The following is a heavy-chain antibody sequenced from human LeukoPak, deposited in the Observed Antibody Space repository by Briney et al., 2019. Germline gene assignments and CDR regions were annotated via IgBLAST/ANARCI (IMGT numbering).Heavy chain of an antibody. V-gene: IGHV3-11*01. CDR2: ISSSGSTI. CDR1: GFTFSDYY. CDR3: ARDHYGSGSYPYYGMDV. D-gene: IGHD3-10*01. Sequence: KTGGSLRLSCAASGFTFSDYYMSWIRQAPGKGLEWVSYISSSGSTIYYADSVKGRFTISRDNAKNSLYLQMNSLRAEDTAVYYCARDHYGSGSYPYYGMDVWGQGTTVTVSS. J-gene: IGHJ6*02.